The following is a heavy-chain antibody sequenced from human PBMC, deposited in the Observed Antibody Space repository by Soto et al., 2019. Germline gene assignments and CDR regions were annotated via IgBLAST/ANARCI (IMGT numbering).Heavy chain of an antibody. CDR2: VYYSGST. V-gene: IGHV4-59*01. D-gene: IGHD6-19*01. Sequence: PSETLSLTCTVSGGSISGFFWSWIRQPPGKGLEWIGYVYYSGSTNYNPSLKSRITISQDTSKNQFSLRLTSVTAADTAVYYCARGGWSLDYWGQGALVTVSS. CDR3: ARGGWSLDY. CDR1: GGSISGFF. J-gene: IGHJ4*02.